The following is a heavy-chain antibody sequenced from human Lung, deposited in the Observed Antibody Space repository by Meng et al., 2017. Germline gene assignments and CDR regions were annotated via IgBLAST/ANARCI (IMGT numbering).Heavy chain of an antibody. CDR2: IYHSGST. CDR3: ARYLAGGYGDYFDY. CDR1: GGSISSSNW. J-gene: IGHJ4*02. D-gene: IGHD4-17*01. V-gene: IGHV4-4*02. Sequence: QVQLEESGPRLVKPSGTPSLTCAVSGGSISSSNWWSWVRQPPGKGLEWTGEIYHSGSTNYNPSLKSRVTISVDKSKNQFSLKLSSVTAADTAVYYCARYLAGGYGDYFDYWGQGTLVTVSS.